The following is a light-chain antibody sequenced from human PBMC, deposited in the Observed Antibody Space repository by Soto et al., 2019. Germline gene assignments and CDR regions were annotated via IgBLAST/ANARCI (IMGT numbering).Light chain of an antibody. CDR1: QGISSY. CDR3: QQHNSFPCT. V-gene: IGKV1-9*01. J-gene: IGKJ3*01. Sequence: DIQLTQSPSFLSASVGDRVTITCRASQGISSYLAWYQQKPGKAPKLLVYAASTLQSGVPSRFSGSRSGTEFTLTISSLEPEDFATYYCQQHNSFPCTFAPGTKVDIK. CDR2: AAS.